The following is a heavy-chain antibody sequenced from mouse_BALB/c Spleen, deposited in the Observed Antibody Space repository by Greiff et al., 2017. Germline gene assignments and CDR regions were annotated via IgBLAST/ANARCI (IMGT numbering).Heavy chain of an antibody. CDR3: ARESYDYVGLAY. Sequence: EVQGVESGGGLVKPGGSLKLSCAASGFTFSDYYMYWVRQTPEKRLEWVATISDGGSYTYYPDSVKGRFTISRDNAKNNLYLQMSSLKSEDTAMYYCARESYDYVGLAYWGQGTLVTVSA. D-gene: IGHD2-4*01. CDR2: ISDGGSYT. CDR1: GFTFSDYY. V-gene: IGHV5-4*02. J-gene: IGHJ3*01.